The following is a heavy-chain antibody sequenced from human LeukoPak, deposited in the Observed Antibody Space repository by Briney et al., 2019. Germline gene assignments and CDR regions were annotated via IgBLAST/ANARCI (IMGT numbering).Heavy chain of an antibody. CDR1: GFTFSSKL. J-gene: IGHJ5*02. V-gene: IGHV3-53*01. CDR3: ARERLGRALWLDP. CDR2: IYSGGST. D-gene: IGHD3-10*01. Sequence: GGSLRHSRAPSGFTFSSKLMSCTRQAPGKGLEWVSVIYSGGSTYYADSVKGRFTISRDNSKNTLYLKMNSLSAEDTAVYYCARERLGRALWLDPWGQGTLVTVSS.